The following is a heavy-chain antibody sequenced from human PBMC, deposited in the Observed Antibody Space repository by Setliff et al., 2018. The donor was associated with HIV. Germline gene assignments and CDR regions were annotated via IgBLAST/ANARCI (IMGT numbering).Heavy chain of an antibody. CDR3: TRRDVTTGMDS. V-gene: IGHV4-39*01. J-gene: IGHJ4*02. Sequence: SETLSLTCTVSGGSISTSSYYWDWVRQPPGKSLEWVGSIFYTGSTNYRPSLESRVIVSLDTSKNQFSLKLSSVTAADTAVYYCTRRDVTTGMDSWGPGILVTVSS. D-gene: IGHD4-17*01. CDR2: IFYTGST. CDR1: GGSISTSSYY.